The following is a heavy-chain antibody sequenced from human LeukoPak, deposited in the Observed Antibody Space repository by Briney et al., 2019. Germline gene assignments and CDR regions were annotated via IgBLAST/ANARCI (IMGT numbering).Heavy chain of an antibody. J-gene: IGHJ5*02. V-gene: IGHV4-38-2*02. CDR3: ARDPRTGTEVPDWFDP. D-gene: IGHD1-1*01. Sequence: PSETLSLTCTVSGYSISSGYYWGWIRQPSGKGLEWTGRIYRSGSINYNPSLKSRVTMSVDTSKNQFSLKLSSVTAADTAVYYCARDPRTGTEVPDWFDPWGQGTLVTVSS. CDR2: IYRSGSI. CDR1: GYSISSGYY.